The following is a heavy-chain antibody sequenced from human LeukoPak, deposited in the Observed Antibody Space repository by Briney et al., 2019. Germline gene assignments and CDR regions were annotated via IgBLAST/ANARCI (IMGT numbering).Heavy chain of an antibody. CDR2: VYTDGRT. D-gene: IGHD1-1*01. J-gene: IGHJ4*02. CDR3: TRGSSTVSAGYN. V-gene: IGHV3-53*01. CDR1: GFTVNRDY. Sequence: GGSPRLSCAASGFTVNRDYMSWVRQSPGKGLEWVSVVYTDGRTFYADSVKGRFTISRDDSKNTVFLQMNSLRAEDTAIYFCTRGSSTVSAGYNWGRGTVVIVSS.